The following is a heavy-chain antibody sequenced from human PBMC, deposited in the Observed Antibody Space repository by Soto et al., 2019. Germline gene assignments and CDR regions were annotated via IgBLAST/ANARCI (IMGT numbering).Heavy chain of an antibody. V-gene: IGHV3-66*01. CDR3: ARDPYYDFWSGPHDAFDI. J-gene: IGHJ3*02. CDR2: IYSGGST. Sequence: EVQLVESGGGLVQPGGSLRLSCAASGFTVSSNYMSWVRQAPGKGLEWVSVIYSGGSTYYADSVKGRFTISRDNSKNTLYLQMNSLRAEDTAVYYCARDPYYDFWSGPHDAFDIWGQGTMVTVSS. CDR1: GFTVSSNY. D-gene: IGHD3-3*01.